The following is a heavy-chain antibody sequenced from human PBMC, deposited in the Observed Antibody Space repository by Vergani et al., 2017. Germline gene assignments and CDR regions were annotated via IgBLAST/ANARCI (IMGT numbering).Heavy chain of an antibody. CDR1: GFTFSSYA. D-gene: IGHD3-22*01. J-gene: IGHJ1*01. CDR3: AKDPSGYYDSSGYYRTSKYFQH. Sequence: QVQLVESGGGVVQPGRSLRLSCAASGFTFSSYAMHWVRQAPGKGLEWVAVISYDGSNKYYADSVKGRFTISRDNSKNTLYLQMNSLRAEDTAVYYCAKDPSGYYDSSGYYRTSKYFQHWGQGTLVTVSS. CDR2: ISYDGSNK. V-gene: IGHV3-30-3*01.